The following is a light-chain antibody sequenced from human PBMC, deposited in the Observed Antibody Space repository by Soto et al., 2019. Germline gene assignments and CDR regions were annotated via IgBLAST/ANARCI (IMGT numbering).Light chain of an antibody. CDR3: QSYDSSLSAYV. V-gene: IGLV1-40*01. J-gene: IGLJ1*01. CDR2: GNS. CDR1: SSNIGAGYD. Sequence: QSLLTQPPSVYGAPGQMVTISCHGSSSNIGAGYDVHWYQQLPGTAPKLPIYGNSNRPSGVPDRFSGSKSGTSASLAITGLQAEDEADYYCQSYDSSLSAYVFGTGTKVTVL.